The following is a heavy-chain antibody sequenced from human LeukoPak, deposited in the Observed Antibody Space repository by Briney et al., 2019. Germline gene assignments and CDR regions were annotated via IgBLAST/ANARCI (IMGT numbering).Heavy chain of an antibody. CDR1: GFTVSMNY. Sequence: GVSLRLSCAASGFTVSMNYMSWVRQAPGKGLEWVSVIYSGGNTYYADSVKGRFNISRDNSKNTLYLQMNSLRAGDTGVYYCAGDRRVRGIVVVVAAPFDYWGQGTLVTVSS. CDR2: IYSGGNT. D-gene: IGHD2-15*01. CDR3: AGDRRVRGIVVVVAAPFDY. V-gene: IGHV3-66*01. J-gene: IGHJ4*02.